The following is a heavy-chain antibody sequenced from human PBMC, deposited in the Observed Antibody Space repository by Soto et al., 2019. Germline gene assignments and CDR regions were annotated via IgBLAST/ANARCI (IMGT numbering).Heavy chain of an antibody. Sequence: SETLSLTCAVSGGSISSGGYSWSWIRQPPGKGLEWIGYIYHSGSTYYNPSLRSRVTISVDRSKNQFSLKLSSVTAADTAVYYCARGQVVAAQHWAQGTLVTVSS. D-gene: IGHD2-15*01. CDR2: IYHSGST. CDR3: ARGQVVAAQH. V-gene: IGHV4-30-2*01. J-gene: IGHJ1*01. CDR1: GGSISSGGYS.